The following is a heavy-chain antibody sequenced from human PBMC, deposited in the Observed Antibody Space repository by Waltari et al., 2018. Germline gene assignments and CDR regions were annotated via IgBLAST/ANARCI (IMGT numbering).Heavy chain of an antibody. CDR2: IKKDGTSK. CDR3: ARHGDFCFDY. V-gene: IGHV3-7*01. J-gene: IGHJ4*02. CDR1: GFIFGDSW. D-gene: IGHD2-21*01. Sequence: DVQVVESGGDLIQPGGSLRLSCAGSGFIFGDSWMGWVRQAPGKGLEWVANIKKDGTSKYYVDFVKGRFTISRDNAKNSIYLQMDNLRVEDTAVYYCARHGDFCFDYWGQGVLVTVSS.